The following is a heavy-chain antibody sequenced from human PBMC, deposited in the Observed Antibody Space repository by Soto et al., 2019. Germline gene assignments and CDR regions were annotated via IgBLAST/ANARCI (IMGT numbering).Heavy chain of an antibody. CDR2: IYYSGST. V-gene: IGHV4-39*01. CDR1: GGSISSSSYY. Sequence: QLQLQESGPGLVKPSETLSLTCTVSGGSISSSSYYWGWIRQPPGKGLEWIGSIYYSGSTYYNPTLKSRVHISGDPSNHQFCMKLSSVTAADSAVYYCAGRSRHGRYYFDYWGQGTLVTVSS. CDR3: AGRSRHGRYYFDY. J-gene: IGHJ4*02. D-gene: IGHD1-1*01.